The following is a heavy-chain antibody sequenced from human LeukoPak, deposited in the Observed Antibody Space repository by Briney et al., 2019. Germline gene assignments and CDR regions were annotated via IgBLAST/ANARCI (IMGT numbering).Heavy chain of an antibody. CDR2: ISYDGSNK. D-gene: IGHD5-12*01. CDR3: ARDEEDIVAQFDY. J-gene: IGHJ4*02. V-gene: IGHV3-30*01. Sequence: GGSLRLSCAASGFTFSSYAMHWVRQAPGKGLEWVAVISYDGSNKYYADSVKGRFTISRDNSKNTLYLQMNSLRAEDTAVYYCARDEEDIVAQFDYWGQGTLVTVSS. CDR1: GFTFSSYA.